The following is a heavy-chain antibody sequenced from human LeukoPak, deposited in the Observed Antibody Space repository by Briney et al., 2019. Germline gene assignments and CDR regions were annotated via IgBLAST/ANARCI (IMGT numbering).Heavy chain of an antibody. V-gene: IGHV5-51*01. Sequence: GESLKISCKGSGYSFTSYWIAWVRQMPGKGLEWMGIIYPGDSDTRYSPSFQGQATISADKSISTAYLQWSSLKASDTAMYYCARLGRWLQSDFDYWGQGTLVTVSS. CDR3: ARLGRWLQSDFDY. CDR2: IYPGDSDT. CDR1: GYSFTSYW. J-gene: IGHJ4*02. D-gene: IGHD5-24*01.